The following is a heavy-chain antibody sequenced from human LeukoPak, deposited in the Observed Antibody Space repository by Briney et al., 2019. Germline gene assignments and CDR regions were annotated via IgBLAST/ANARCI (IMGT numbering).Heavy chain of an antibody. V-gene: IGHV4-39*01. CDR1: GGSISSSSYY. J-gene: IGHJ4*02. CDR3: ARGDDYGGNCFDY. CDR2: IYYSGST. D-gene: IGHD4-23*01. Sequence: PSETLSLTCTVSGGSISSSSYYWGWIRRPPGKGLEWIGSIYYSGSTYYNPSLKSRVTISVDTSKNQFSLKLSSVTAADMAVYYCARGDDYGGNCFDYWGQGTLVTVSS.